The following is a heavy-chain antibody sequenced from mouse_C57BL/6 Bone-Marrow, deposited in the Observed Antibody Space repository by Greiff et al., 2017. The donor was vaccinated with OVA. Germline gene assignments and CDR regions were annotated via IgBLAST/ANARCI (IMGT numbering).Heavy chain of an antibody. CDR2: IDPSDSET. Sequence: QVQLQQPGAELVRPGSSVKLSCKASGYTFTSYWMHWVKQRPIQGLEWIGNIDPSDSETHYNQKFKDKATLTVDKSSSTAYMQLSSLTSEDSAVYYCARTAQATVLLYYFDYWGQGTTLTVSS. CDR3: ARTAQATVLLYYFDY. J-gene: IGHJ2*01. V-gene: IGHV1-52*01. D-gene: IGHD3-2*02. CDR1: GYTFTSYW.